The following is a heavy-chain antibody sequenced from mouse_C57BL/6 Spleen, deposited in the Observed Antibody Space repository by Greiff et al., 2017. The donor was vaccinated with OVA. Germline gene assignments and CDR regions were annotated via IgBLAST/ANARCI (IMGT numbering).Heavy chain of an antibody. Sequence: QVQLQQSGPELVKPGASVKISCKASGYTFSSSWMNWVKQRPGKGLEWIGRIYPGDGDTNYNGKFKGKATLTADKSSSTAYMQLSSLTSEDSAVYVCAKGDYSNGYFDVWGTGTTVTVSS. CDR1: GYTFSSSW. D-gene: IGHD2-5*01. J-gene: IGHJ1*03. CDR2: IYPGDGDT. CDR3: AKGDYSNGYFDV. V-gene: IGHV1-82*01.